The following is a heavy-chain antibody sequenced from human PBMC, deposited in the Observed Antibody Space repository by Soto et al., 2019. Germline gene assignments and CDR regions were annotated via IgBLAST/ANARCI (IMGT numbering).Heavy chain of an antibody. Sequence: PSETLSLTCTVSGGSISSYYWSWIRQPPGKGLEWIGYIYYSGSTNYNPSLKSRVTISVDTSKNQFSLKLSSVTAADTAVYYCARGREWLPDYWGQGTLVTVSS. V-gene: IGHV4-59*01. CDR3: ARGREWLPDY. CDR1: GGSISSYY. D-gene: IGHD3-3*01. CDR2: IYYSGST. J-gene: IGHJ4*02.